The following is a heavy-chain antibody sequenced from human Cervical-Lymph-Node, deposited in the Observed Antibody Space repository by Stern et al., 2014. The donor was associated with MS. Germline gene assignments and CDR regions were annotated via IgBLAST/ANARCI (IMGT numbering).Heavy chain of an antibody. CDR3: ARDSRHYDASYYFDS. V-gene: IGHV1-69*12. J-gene: IGHJ4*01. CDR1: GATFSSYA. Sequence: VQLVQSGAEVKQPGSSVKVSCKASGATFSSYAINWVRQAPGQGPEWMAGIMLIVTPANDAQMFQGRVTIAADESTSAAYMELSSLRSEDTAVYCGARDSRHYDASYYFDSWGQGTLVTVSS. CDR2: IMLIVTPA. D-gene: IGHD3-16*01.